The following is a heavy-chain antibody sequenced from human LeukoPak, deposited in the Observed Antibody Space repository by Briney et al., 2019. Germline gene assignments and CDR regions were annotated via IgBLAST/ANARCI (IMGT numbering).Heavy chain of an antibody. D-gene: IGHD3-3*01. Sequence: SETLSLTCTVSGGSISSYYWSWLRQPAGKGLEWVGRIYTSGSTNYNPSLKSRVTMSVDTSKNQFSLKLSSVTAADTAVYYCARDNIATYYDFWSGSRDYYYGMDVWGQGTTVTVSS. CDR1: GGSISSYY. J-gene: IGHJ6*02. CDR2: IYTSGST. V-gene: IGHV4-4*07. CDR3: ARDNIATYYDFWSGSRDYYYGMDV.